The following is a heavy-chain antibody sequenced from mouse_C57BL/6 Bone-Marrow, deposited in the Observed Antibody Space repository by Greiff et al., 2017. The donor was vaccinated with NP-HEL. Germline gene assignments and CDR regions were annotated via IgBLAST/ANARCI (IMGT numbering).Heavy chain of an antibody. CDR2: IDPSDSYT. Sequence: QVQLQQPGAELVMPGASVKLSCKASGYTFTSYWMHWVKQRPGQGLEWIGEIDPSDSYTNYNQKFKGKSTLTVDKSSSTAYMQLSSLTSEDSAVYDCARDYYGSSYVSHWYFDVWGTGTTVTVSS. V-gene: IGHV1-69*01. CDR3: ARDYYGSSYVSHWYFDV. J-gene: IGHJ1*03. D-gene: IGHD1-1*01. CDR1: GYTFTSYW.